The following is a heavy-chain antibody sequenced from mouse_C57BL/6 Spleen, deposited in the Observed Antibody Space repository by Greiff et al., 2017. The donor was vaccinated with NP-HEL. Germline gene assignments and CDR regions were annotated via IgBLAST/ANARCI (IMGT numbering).Heavy chain of an antibody. D-gene: IGHD2-4*01. V-gene: IGHV8-12*01. J-gene: IGHJ1*03. CDR2: IYWDDDK. CDR1: GFSLSTSGMG. CDR3: ARREEIYYDYDRYFDV. Sequence: QVTLKESGPGILQSSQTLSLTCSFSGFSLSTSGMGVSWIRQPSGKGLEWLAHIYWDDDKRYNPSLKSRLTISKDTSRNQVFLKITSVDTADTATYYCARREEIYYDYDRYFDVWGTGTTVTVSS.